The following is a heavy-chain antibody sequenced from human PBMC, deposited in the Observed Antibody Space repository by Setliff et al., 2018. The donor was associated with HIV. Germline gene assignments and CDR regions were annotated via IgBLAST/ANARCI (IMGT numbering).Heavy chain of an antibody. J-gene: IGHJ1*01. CDR1: GDYFNIDY. CDR3: VSAYDQDFQP. V-gene: IGHV1-46*02. D-gene: IGHD3-22*01. CDR2: VSPIDDGT. Sequence: ASVKVSCKTFGDYFNIDYMHWVRQAPGQGLEWMARVSPIDDGTNYAQKFQGRVTMTRDTSTSTVYMELRSLRAEDSAVYYCVSAYDQDFQPWGQGTVVTVSS.